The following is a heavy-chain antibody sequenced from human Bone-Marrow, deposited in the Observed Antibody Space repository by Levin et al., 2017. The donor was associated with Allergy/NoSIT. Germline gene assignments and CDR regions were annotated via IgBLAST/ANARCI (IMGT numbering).Heavy chain of an antibody. V-gene: IGHV3-9*01. Sequence: QRGESLKISCAASGFTFDDYAMHWVRQAPGKGLEWVSGISWNSGSIGYADSVKGRFTISRDNAKNSLYLQMNSLRAEDTALYYCAKDMPTFSSSWYLPDYWGQGTLVTVSS. CDR3: AKDMPTFSSSWYLPDY. CDR1: GFTFDDYA. D-gene: IGHD6-13*01. J-gene: IGHJ4*02. CDR2: ISWNSGSI.